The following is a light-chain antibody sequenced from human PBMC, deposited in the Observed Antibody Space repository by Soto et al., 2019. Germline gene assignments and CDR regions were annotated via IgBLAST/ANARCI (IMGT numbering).Light chain of an antibody. CDR3: AAWDDSMNGVV. CDR2: NNN. V-gene: IGLV1-44*01. J-gene: IGLJ2*01. CDR1: SSNIGSDS. Sequence: QSLLAQAPSASRTPGHRFTISFSGSSSNIGSDSVNWYQQLPGTAPKLLIYNNNQRPSGVPDRSSGSKSGTSASLAISGLKSEDEADYYCAAWDDSMNGVVFAGGTKVTVL.